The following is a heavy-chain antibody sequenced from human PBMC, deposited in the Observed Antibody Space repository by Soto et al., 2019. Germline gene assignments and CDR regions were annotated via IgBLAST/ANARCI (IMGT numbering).Heavy chain of an antibody. Sequence: AGGSLRLSCAASGFTFSNYAMTWARQAPGQGLEWVSAISASATRTYYAASVKGRFTISRDNSKNTLYLQMNSLRAEDTAVYYCAKDPSLELVQYGMDVWGQGTTVTVSS. CDR2: ISASATRT. J-gene: IGHJ6*02. V-gene: IGHV3-23*01. CDR3: AKDPSLELVQYGMDV. D-gene: IGHD6-13*01. CDR1: GFTFSNYA.